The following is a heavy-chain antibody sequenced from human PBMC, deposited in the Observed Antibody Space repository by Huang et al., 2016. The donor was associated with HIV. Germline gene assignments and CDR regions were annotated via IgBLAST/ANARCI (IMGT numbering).Heavy chain of an antibody. Sequence: GGVVQPGGSLRLSCAASGFTFSSYGMHWVRQAPGKGLEWVAFIRDDGSNKYYADSVRGRFTISRDNSKNTLYLQMNSLRAEDTAVYYCAKGSMANAFDIWGQATMVTVSS. CDR3: AKGSMANAFDI. CDR1: GFTFSSYG. CDR2: IRDDGSNK. J-gene: IGHJ3*02. D-gene: IGHD3-10*01. V-gene: IGHV3-30*02.